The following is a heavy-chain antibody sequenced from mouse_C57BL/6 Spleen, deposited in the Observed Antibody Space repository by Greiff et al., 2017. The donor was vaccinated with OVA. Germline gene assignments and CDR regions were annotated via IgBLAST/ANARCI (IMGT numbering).Heavy chain of an antibody. D-gene: IGHD2-3*01. CDR2: IWSGGST. CDR3: ARRDYDGVYYAMDY. J-gene: IGHJ4*01. CDR1: GFSFTSYG. Sequence: VQLQQSGPGLVQPSQSLSITCTVSGFSFTSYGVHWVRQSPGKGLEWLGVIWSGGSTDYNAAFISRLSISKDNSKSQVFFKMNSLQADDTAIYYCARRDYDGVYYAMDYWGQGTSVTVSS. V-gene: IGHV2-2*01.